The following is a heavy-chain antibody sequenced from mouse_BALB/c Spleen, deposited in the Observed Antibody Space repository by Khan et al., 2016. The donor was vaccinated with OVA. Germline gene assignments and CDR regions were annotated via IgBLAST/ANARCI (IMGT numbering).Heavy chain of an antibody. J-gene: IGHJ4*01. Sequence: DLVKPGASVKLSCKASGYTFTSYWINWIKQRPGQGLEWIGRIGPGSSNAYYNDMFKGMATLTVDTSSNTAYILLSSLSSEDSAVYCCARENYYGRGCYAMDYWGQGASVTVSA. CDR2: IGPGSSNA. V-gene: IGHV1S41*01. CDR1: GYTFTSYW. D-gene: IGHD1-1*01. CDR3: ARENYYGRGCYAMDY.